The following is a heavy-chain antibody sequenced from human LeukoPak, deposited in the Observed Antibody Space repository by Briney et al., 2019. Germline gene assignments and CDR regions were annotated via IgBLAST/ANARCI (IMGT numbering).Heavy chain of an antibody. V-gene: IGHV3-53*01. CDR3: ARDHMVRGVIRPNYYYGMDV. D-gene: IGHD3-10*01. CDR2: IYSGGST. J-gene: IGHJ6*02. CDR1: GFTVSSNY. Sequence: GGSLRLSCAASGFTVSSNYMSWVRQAPGKGLEWVSIIYSGGSTYYADSVKGRFTISRDNSKNTLYLQMNSLRAEHTAVYYCARDHMVRGVIRPNYYYGMDVWGQGTTVTVSS.